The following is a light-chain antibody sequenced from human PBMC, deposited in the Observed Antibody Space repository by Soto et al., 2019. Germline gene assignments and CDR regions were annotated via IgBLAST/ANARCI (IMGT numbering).Light chain of an antibody. CDR3: SSYAGSNNDV. V-gene: IGLV2-8*01. J-gene: IGLJ1*01. CDR1: SRYVGGYNY. Sequence: SVAPQPPSPSGSPGKAVTLSCPGTSRYVGGYNYVSWYQQHPGKAPKLMIYEVSKRPSGVPDRFSGSKSGNTASLTVSGLQAEDEADYYCSSYAGSNNDVFGTGNKVTVL. CDR2: EVS.